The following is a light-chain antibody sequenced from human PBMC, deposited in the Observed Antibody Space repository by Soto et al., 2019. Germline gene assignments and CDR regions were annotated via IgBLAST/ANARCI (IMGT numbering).Light chain of an antibody. V-gene: IGLV2-14*01. CDR3: SSFTSSSTYV. J-gene: IGLJ1*01. CDR2: DVS. CDR1: SSDVGRYNY. Sequence: SALTQPASVSGSPGQSITISCTGTSSDVGRYNYVSWYQQHPGKAPKLTIYDVSNRPSGVSSRFSGSKSGNTASLTISGLQAEDEADYYCSSFTSSSTYVFGTGTKVTVL.